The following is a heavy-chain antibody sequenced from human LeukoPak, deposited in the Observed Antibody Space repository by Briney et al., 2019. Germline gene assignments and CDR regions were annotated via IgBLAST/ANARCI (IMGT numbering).Heavy chain of an antibody. CDR3: VRDGGDCSGDSCYVDY. Sequence: GGSLRLSCAASGFTFSRYWMSWVRQAPGKGLEWVANIKQDGSEKYYVDSVKGRFTISRDNAKNSVYLQMNSLRAEDTAFYYCVRDGGDCSGDSCYVDYWGQGTLVTVSS. D-gene: IGHD2-15*01. CDR1: GFTFSRYW. CDR2: IKQDGSEK. V-gene: IGHV3-7*03. J-gene: IGHJ4*02.